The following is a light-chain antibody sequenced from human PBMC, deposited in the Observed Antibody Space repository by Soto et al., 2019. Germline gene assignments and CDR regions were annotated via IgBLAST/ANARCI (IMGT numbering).Light chain of an antibody. V-gene: IGLV2-14*01. Sequence: QSALTQPASVSGSPGQSITISCTGTSSDVGGYNYVSWYQQHPGKAPKLMIYDVSNRPSGVSNRFSGSKSGNTASLTISGLQADDEADYYCRSYTSSSTLQVFGGRTQLTV. CDR2: DVS. J-gene: IGLJ3*02. CDR1: SSDVGGYNY. CDR3: RSYTSSSTLQV.